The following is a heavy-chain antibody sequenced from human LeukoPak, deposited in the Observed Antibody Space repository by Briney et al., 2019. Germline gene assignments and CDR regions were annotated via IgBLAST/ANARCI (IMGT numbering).Heavy chain of an antibody. CDR1: GFPFTSFW. CDR2: IYPGDFDT. D-gene: IGHD6-6*01. Sequence: SLKISCKGSGFPFTSFWIAWVRKIPGKGLDWMGTIYPGDFDTTKSTSFQGQATIPADNSPTTASLQWSSLKSSDTSMYYCGRSAAARRGLYFDYWGQGTLVTISS. J-gene: IGHJ4*02. V-gene: IGHV5-51*01. CDR3: GRSAAARRGLYFDY.